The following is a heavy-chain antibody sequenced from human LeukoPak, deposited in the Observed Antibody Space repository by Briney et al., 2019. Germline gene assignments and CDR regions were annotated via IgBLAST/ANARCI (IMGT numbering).Heavy chain of an antibody. Sequence: ASVKVSCKASGYTFTSYDINWVRQATGQGLEWMGWMNPNSGNTGYAQKFQGRVTMTRNTSISTAYMELSSLRSEDTAVYYCARAVPHQWLVPLYYYYYMDVWGKGTTVTISS. CDR2: MNPNSGNT. CDR3: ARAVPHQWLVPLYYYYYMDV. CDR1: GYTFTSYD. D-gene: IGHD6-19*01. V-gene: IGHV1-8*01. J-gene: IGHJ6*03.